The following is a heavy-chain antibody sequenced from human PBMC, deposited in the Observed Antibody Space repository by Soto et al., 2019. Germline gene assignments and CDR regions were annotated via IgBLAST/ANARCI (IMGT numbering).Heavy chain of an antibody. J-gene: IGHJ6*02. CDR1: GFTFSNNA. D-gene: IGHD1-1*01. V-gene: IGHV3-30*04. CDR3: ARGTTTSAFSAMAV. CDR2: ISYDGRNK. Sequence: QVQLVESGGGVVQPGRSLRLSCAASGFTFSNNAMDWVRQAPGKGLEWVAVISYDGRNKYIAESVKGRFTISRDNSKNTLFLQMNRLSAEETAVYYCARGTTTSAFSAMAVWGQGTTVTVPS.